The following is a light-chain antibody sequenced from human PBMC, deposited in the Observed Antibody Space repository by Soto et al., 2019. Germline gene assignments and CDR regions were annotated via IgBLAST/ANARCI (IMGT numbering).Light chain of an antibody. CDR3: LQDYDYPLT. J-gene: IGKJ4*01. Sequence: AIQMTQSPSSLSTSVGDRVTISCRASQGIRNDLGWYQQKPGKAPKLLIYAASILQSGVPSRFSGSGSGTDFTLTSSSLQPEDFATYYCLQDYDYPLTFGGGTKVQIK. V-gene: IGKV1-6*01. CDR2: AAS. CDR1: QGIRND.